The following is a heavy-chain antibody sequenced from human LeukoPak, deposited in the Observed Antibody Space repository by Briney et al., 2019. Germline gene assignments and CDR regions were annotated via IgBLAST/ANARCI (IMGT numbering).Heavy chain of an antibody. CDR3: AKDVVVVVVAARNDAFDI. J-gene: IGHJ3*02. CDR1: GFTFSSYA. V-gene: IGHV3-23*01. D-gene: IGHD2-15*01. CDR2: LSGSGGST. Sequence: GGSLRLSCAASGFTFSSYAMSWVRQAPGKGLEWVSALSGSGGSTYYADSVKGRFTISRDNSKNTLYLQMNSLRAEDTAVYYCAKDVVVVVVAARNDAFDIWGQGTMVTVSS.